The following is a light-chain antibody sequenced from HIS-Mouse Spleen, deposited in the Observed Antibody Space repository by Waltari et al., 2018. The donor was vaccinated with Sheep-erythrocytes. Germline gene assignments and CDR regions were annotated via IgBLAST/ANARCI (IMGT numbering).Light chain of an antibody. Sequence: SYELTQPPSVSVSPGQTASITCSGDKLGDKYACWYQQKPGQSPVPGIYQDSQRPSGIPERVSGSNSGNTATLTISGTQAMDEADYYCQAWDSSTAVFGGGTKLTVL. CDR3: QAWDSSTAV. CDR1: KLGDKY. J-gene: IGLJ2*01. CDR2: QDS. V-gene: IGLV3-1*01.